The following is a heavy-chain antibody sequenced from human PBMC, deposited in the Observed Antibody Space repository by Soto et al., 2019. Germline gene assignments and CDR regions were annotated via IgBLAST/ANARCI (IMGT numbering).Heavy chain of an antibody. J-gene: IGHJ5*02. D-gene: IGHD2-21*01. V-gene: IGHV1-46*01. CDR3: ARMCGEIGTAVDP. CDR2: FNPYTGGT. CDR1: GYTFTTYY. Sequence: QGQLVQSGSEVKKPGASVKVSCKASGYTFTTYYIHWMRQAPGQGLEWMGMFNPYTGGTRYAHKFQGRVTMTGDTSTSTGYMELSRLRSDETAVYYCARMCGEIGTAVDPGGQGNLVTVSS.